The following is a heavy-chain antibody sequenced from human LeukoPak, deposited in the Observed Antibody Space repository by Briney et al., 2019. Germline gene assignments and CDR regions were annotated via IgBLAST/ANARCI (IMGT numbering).Heavy chain of an antibody. Sequence: GGSLRLSCAASGFTFSSYSMNWVRQAPGKGLEWVSSISSSSSYLYYADSVKGRFTISRDNAKNSLYLQMNSLRAEDTAVYYCARDSTTNYYFDYWGQGTLVTVSS. V-gene: IGHV3-21*01. D-gene: IGHD1-1*01. CDR3: ARDSTTNYYFDY. CDR1: GFTFSSYS. CDR2: ISSSSSYL. J-gene: IGHJ4*02.